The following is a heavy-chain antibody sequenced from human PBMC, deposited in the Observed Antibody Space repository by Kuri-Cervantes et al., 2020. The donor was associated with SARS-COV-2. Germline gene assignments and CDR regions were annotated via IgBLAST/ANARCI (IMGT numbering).Heavy chain of an antibody. V-gene: IGHV3-72*01. CDR3: ASAVAGLFDY. Sequence: GGSLRLSCAASGFTFSDHYMDWVRQAPGKGLEWVGRTRNEANSYTTEYAASVKGRFTISRDDSKNSLYLQMNSLKTEDTAVYYCASAVAGLFDYWGQGTLVTVSS. CDR1: GFTFSDHY. D-gene: IGHD6-19*01. J-gene: IGHJ4*02. CDR2: TRNEANSYTT.